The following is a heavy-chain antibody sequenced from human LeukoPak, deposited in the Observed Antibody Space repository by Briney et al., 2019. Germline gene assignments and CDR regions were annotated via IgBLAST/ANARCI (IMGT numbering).Heavy chain of an antibody. V-gene: IGHV3-7*03. D-gene: IGHD6-6*01. Sequence: GGSLRLSCAASGFTFSSSWMSWVRQAPGKGLEWVANIKQDGSEKYYVGSVKGRFTISRDNAKNSLYLQMDSLRAEDTAVYYCARDGPYSTSATHPPWGQGTLVTVSS. CDR3: ARDGPYSTSATHPP. J-gene: IGHJ5*02. CDR1: GFTFSSSW. CDR2: IKQDGSEK.